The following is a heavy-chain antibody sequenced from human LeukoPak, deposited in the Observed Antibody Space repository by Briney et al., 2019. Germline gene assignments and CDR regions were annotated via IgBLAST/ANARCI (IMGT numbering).Heavy chain of an antibody. D-gene: IGHD3-10*01. V-gene: IGHV4-59*01. CDR1: GGSISSYY. CDR2: IYYSGST. J-gene: IGHJ4*02. CDR3: ARVTVRGVIDY. Sequence: ASETLSLTCTVSGGSISSYYWSWIRQPPGKGLEWIGHIYYSGSTNYNPSLKSRVTISVDTSKNQFSLKLSSVTAADTAVYYCARVTVRGVIDYWGQGTLVTVSS.